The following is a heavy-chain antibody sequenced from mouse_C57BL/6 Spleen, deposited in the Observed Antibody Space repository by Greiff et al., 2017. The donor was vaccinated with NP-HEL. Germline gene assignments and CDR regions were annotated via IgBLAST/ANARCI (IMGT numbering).Heavy chain of an antibody. D-gene: IGHD1-1*01. V-gene: IGHV1-64*01. CDR2: IHPNSGST. CDR1: GYTFTSYW. Sequence: VQLQQPGAELVKPGASVKLSCKASGYTFTSYWMHWVKQRPGQGLEWIGMIHPNSGSTNYNEKFKSKATLTVDKSSSTAYMQLSSLTSEDSAVYYCLITTVVALDYWGQGTTLTVSS. J-gene: IGHJ2*01. CDR3: LITTVVALDY.